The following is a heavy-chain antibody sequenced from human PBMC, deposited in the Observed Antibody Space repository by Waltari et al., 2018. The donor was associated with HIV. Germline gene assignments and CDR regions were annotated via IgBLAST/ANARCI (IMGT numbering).Heavy chain of an antibody. D-gene: IGHD1-1*01. CDR3: ARVDRAGTTSGWDVFDI. Sequence: EVQLVESGGGLVRPGGSPRLSCAASGFTVSSHHMGWVRQTPGKGLEYVAVMYSGGTTHYADSVNGRFTISRDSSKSALYLQMNTLRAEDTALYYCARVDRAGTTSGWDVFDIWGQGTMVTVSS. CDR1: GFTVSSHH. CDR2: MYSGGTT. V-gene: IGHV3-66*01. J-gene: IGHJ3*02.